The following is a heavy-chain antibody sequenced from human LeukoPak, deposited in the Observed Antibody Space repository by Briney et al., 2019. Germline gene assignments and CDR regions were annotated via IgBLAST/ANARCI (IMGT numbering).Heavy chain of an antibody. CDR2: IYYSGST. J-gene: IGHJ6*02. V-gene: IGHV4-59*08. CDR3: ARHLLQLRSYYYYGMDV. D-gene: IGHD5-18*01. CDR1: GGSISSYY. Sequence: SETLSLTCTVSGGSISSYYWSWIRQPPGKGLEWIGDIYYSGSTNYNPSLKSRVTISVDTSKNQLSLKLSSVTAADTAVYYCARHLLQLRSYYYYGMDVWGQGTTVTVSS.